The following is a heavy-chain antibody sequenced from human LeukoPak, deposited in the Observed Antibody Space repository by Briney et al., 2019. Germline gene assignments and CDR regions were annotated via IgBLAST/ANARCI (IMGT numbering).Heavy chain of an antibody. CDR1: GFTFSSYA. J-gene: IGHJ4*02. Sequence: GGSLRLSCAASGFTFSSYAMHWVRQAPGKGLEYVSAISSNGGSTYYANSVKGRFTISRDNSKNTLYLQMNSLRAEDTAVYYCAREDLVYDSSGSGPRYWGQGTLVTVSS. V-gene: IGHV3-64*01. CDR2: ISSNGGST. D-gene: IGHD3-22*01. CDR3: AREDLVYDSSGSGPRY.